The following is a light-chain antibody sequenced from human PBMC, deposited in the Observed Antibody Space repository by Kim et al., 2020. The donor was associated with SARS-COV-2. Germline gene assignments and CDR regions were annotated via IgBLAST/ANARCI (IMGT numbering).Light chain of an antibody. CDR1: KLGSKY. V-gene: IGLV3-1*01. Sequence: SVSPGQTASIICSGDKLGSKYVSWYYQKPGQAPVLFMYQDSKRPSGIPERFSGSNSENTATLTIGETQANDEADYYCQVWGTTTAVFGGGTQLTVL. CDR3: QVWGTTTAV. J-gene: IGLJ2*01. CDR2: QDS.